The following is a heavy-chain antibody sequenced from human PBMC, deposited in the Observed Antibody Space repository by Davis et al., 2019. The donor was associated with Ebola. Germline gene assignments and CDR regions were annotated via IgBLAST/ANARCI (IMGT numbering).Heavy chain of an antibody. CDR1: GYTFTGYY. Sequence: SVKVSCKASGYTFTGYYMHWVRQAPGQGLEWMGWINPNSGGTNYAQKFQGRVTITADESTSTAYMELSSLRSEDTAVYYCARESNYGSGMFYYGMDVWGQGTTVTVSS. D-gene: IGHD3-10*01. J-gene: IGHJ6*02. CDR2: INPNSGGT. CDR3: ARESNYGSGMFYYGMDV. V-gene: IGHV1-2*02.